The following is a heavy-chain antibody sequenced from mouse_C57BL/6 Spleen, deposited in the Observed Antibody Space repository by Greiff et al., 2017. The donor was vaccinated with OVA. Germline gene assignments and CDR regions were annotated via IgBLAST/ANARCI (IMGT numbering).Heavy chain of an antibody. V-gene: IGHV1-82*01. CDR3: ARRFYYDYDGFDY. D-gene: IGHD2-4*01. CDR2: IYPGDGDT. CDR1: GYAFSSSW. J-gene: IGHJ2*01. Sequence: QVQLQQSGPELVKPGASVKISCKASGYAFSSSWMNWVKQRPGKGLEWIGRIYPGDGDTNYNGKFKGKATLTADKSSSTAYMQLSSLTSEDSAVYFCARRFYYDYDGFDYWGQGTTLTVSS.